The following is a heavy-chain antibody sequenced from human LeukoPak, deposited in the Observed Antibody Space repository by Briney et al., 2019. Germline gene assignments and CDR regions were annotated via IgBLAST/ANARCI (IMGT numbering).Heavy chain of an antibody. CDR1: GGSISSYY. CDR3: ARMYYYDSSGYHGDAFGI. Sequence: SETLSLTCTVSGGSISSYYWSWIRQHPGKGLEWIGYIYYSGSTYYNPSLKSRVTISVDTSKNQFSLKLSSVTAADTAVYYCARMYYYDSSGYHGDAFGIWGQGTMVTVSS. CDR2: IYYSGST. D-gene: IGHD3-22*01. V-gene: IGHV4-59*06. J-gene: IGHJ3*02.